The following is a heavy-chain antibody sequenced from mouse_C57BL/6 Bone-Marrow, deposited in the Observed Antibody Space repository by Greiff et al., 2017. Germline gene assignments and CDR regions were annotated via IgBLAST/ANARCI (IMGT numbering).Heavy chain of an antibody. CDR1: GYTFTNYW. Sequence: VQLQQSGAELVRPGTSVKMSCKASGYTFTNYWIGWAKQRPGHGLEWIGDIYPGGGYTNYNEKFKGKATLTADKSSSTAYMQFSILTSEDSAIYYCAIWEPYYFDYWGQGTTLTVSS. CDR3: AIWEPYYFDY. CDR2: IYPGGGYT. V-gene: IGHV1-63*01. D-gene: IGHD2-1*01. J-gene: IGHJ2*01.